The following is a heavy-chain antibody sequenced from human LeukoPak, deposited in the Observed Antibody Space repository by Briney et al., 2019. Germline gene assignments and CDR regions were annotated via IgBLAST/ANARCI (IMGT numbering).Heavy chain of an antibody. CDR1: GYTFSSSA. V-gene: IGHV3-23*01. D-gene: IGHD2-15*01. J-gene: IGHJ4*02. CDR3: AKQLGYCSDGSCYFPY. Sequence: GGSLRLSCAASGYTFSSSAMSWVRQAPGKGLEWVSAISNNGGYTYYADSVQGRFTISRDNSKSTLCLQMNSLRAEDTAVYYCAKQLGYCSDGSCYFPYWGQGTLVIVSS. CDR2: ISNNGGYT.